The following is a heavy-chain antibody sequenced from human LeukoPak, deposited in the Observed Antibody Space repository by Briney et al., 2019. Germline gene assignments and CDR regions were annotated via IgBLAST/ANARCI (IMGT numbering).Heavy chain of an antibody. J-gene: IGHJ4*02. D-gene: IGHD6-6*01. CDR2: ISDNGGST. V-gene: IGHV3-64*01. CDR1: GFTFSSYA. Sequence: PGGSLRLSCVASGFTFSSYAMHWVRQAPGKGLEYVSTISDNGGSTFYANSVKGRFTISRDNSKNTLYLQMGSLRPEDMAVYYCARALIAARPDSLFDYWGQGTLVTVSS. CDR3: ARALIAARPDSLFDY.